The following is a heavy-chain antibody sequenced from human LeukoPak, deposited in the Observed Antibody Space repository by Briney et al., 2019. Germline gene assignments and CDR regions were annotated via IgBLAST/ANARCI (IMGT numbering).Heavy chain of an antibody. V-gene: IGHV3-64D*06. CDR2: IGSDGDGT. CDR3: VSPVFINF. Sequence: PGGSLRLSCSASGFPFSTLGMHWIRQDPGKGLEHVSTIGSDGDGTYYADSVKDRFIISRDNSKNAVYLQMSSLRPEDTAVYYCVSPVFINFWGQGTLVTVSS. J-gene: IGHJ4*01. CDR1: GFPFSTLG. D-gene: IGHD1-14*01.